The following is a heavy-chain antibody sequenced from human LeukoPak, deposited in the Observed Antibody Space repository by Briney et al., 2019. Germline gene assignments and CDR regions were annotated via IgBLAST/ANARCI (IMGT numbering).Heavy chain of an antibody. CDR2: IHTSGST. Sequence: PSETLSLTCTVSGGSISSYYWSWIRQPPGKGLEWIGYIHTSGSTNYNPSLKSRVTISVDTSKNQFSLKLSSVTAADTAVYYCARMDAAMVSYYYYYYMDVWGKGTTVTVSS. CDR3: ARMDAAMVSYYYYYYMDV. D-gene: IGHD5-18*01. V-gene: IGHV4-4*09. CDR1: GGSISSYY. J-gene: IGHJ6*03.